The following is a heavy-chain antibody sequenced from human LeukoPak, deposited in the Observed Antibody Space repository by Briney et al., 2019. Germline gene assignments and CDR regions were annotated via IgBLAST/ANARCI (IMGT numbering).Heavy chain of an antibody. CDR3: AKDRIITIFGVVTPFDY. CDR2: IRYDGSNK. V-gene: IGHV3-30*02. Sequence: GRSLRLSCAASGFTFSSYAMHWVRQAPGKGLEWVAFIRYDGSNKYYADSVKGRFTISRDNSKNTLYLQMNSLRAEDTAVYYCAKDRIITIFGVVTPFDYWGQGTLVTVSS. CDR1: GFTFSSYA. J-gene: IGHJ4*02. D-gene: IGHD3-3*01.